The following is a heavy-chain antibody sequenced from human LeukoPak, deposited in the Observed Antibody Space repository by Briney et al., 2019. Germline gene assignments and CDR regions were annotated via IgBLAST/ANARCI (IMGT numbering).Heavy chain of an antibody. D-gene: IGHD5-18*01. CDR2: IYSGGST. CDR3: ASIDHPVDTATVTYHYYMDV. J-gene: IGHJ6*03. V-gene: IGHV3-53*01. Sequence: PGGSLRLSCAASGFTFSSYEMNWVRQAPGKGLEWVSVIYSGGSTYYADSVKGRFTISRDNSKNTLYLQMNSLRAEDTAVYYCASIDHPVDTATVTYHYYMDVWGKGTTVTVSS. CDR1: GFTFSSYE.